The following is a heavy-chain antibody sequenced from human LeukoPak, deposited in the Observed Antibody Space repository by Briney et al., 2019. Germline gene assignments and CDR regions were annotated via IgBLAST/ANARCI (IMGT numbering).Heavy chain of an antibody. Sequence: SETLSLTCTVSGGSISRGAYYCGWIRQHPGKGLEWIGYIYYSGSTYYNPSLKSRVTVSVDTSKNQFSLKLSSVTAADTAVYYCARVGDCSGGSCYAFDYWGQGTLVTVSS. CDR2: IYYSGST. V-gene: IGHV4-31*03. CDR3: ARVGDCSGGSCYAFDY. J-gene: IGHJ4*02. CDR1: GGSISRGAYY. D-gene: IGHD2-15*01.